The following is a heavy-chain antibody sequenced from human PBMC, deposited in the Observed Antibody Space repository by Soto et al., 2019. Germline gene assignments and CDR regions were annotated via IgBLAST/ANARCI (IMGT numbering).Heavy chain of an antibody. CDR2: ISSSSSYI. Sequence: GGSLRLSCAASGFTFSSYSMNWVRQAPGKGLEWVSSISSSSSYIYYADSLKGRFTISRDNAKNSLYLQMNSLRAEDTAVYYCAREPEHYDSSGYYYFDYWGQGTLVTVSS. CDR3: AREPEHYDSSGYYYFDY. D-gene: IGHD3-22*01. CDR1: GFTFSSYS. V-gene: IGHV3-21*01. J-gene: IGHJ4*02.